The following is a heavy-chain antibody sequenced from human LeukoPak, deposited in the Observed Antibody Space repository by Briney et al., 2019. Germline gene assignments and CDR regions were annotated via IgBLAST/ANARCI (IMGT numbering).Heavy chain of an antibody. Sequence: SETLSLTCTVSGGSINSYYWSWVRQPPGKGLEWVGYIYYSGSTNYNPSLKSRVTISVDTSKNQFSLRLSSVTAADTAVYYCARVTGYMTEDYFDYWGQGTLITVSS. V-gene: IGHV4-59*01. CDR3: ARVTGYMTEDYFDY. CDR2: IYYSGST. J-gene: IGHJ4*02. D-gene: IGHD6-13*01. CDR1: GGSINSYY.